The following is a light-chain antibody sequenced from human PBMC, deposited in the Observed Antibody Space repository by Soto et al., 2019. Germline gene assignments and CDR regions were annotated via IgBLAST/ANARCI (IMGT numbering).Light chain of an antibody. Sequence: DIQLTQSPSTLSASVGDRVTLTCRASQSLNSRLAWYQQSPGKAPKLLIYDASTLESGVPSRFSGSGSGTEFTLTINSLQAEDVAVYYCQQYYSSFHTFGQGTKLEIK. V-gene: IGKV1-5*01. CDR2: DAS. CDR1: QSLNSR. J-gene: IGKJ2*01. CDR3: QQYYSSFHT.